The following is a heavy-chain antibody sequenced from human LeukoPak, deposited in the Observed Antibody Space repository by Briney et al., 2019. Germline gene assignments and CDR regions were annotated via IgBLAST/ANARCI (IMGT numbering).Heavy chain of an antibody. V-gene: IGHV1-18*01. CDR3: ARDRMDTGTYLDY. CDR2: ISTYNGNT. J-gene: IGHJ4*02. CDR1: GYTFTTSG. D-gene: IGHD5-18*01. Sequence: ASVKVSCKSSGYTFTTSGITWVRQAPGQGLEWRGWISTYNGNTNYAQKLQGRVTMTTDTSTSTAYMELRSLRSDDTAMYYCARDRMDTGTYLDYWGQGTLVTVSS.